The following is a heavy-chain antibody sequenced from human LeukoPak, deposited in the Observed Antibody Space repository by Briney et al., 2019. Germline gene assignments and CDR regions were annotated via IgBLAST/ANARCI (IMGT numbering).Heavy chain of an antibody. CDR3: ARDLRSSSGYHYAY. Sequence: ASVKVSCKASGYTFTGYYMHWVRQAPGQGLEWMGRINPNSGGTNYAKKFQGRVTMTRDTSISTAYMELSRLRPDDTAVYYCARDLRSSSGYHYAYWGQGTLVTVSS. V-gene: IGHV1-2*06. D-gene: IGHD3-22*01. CDR2: INPNSGGT. CDR1: GYTFTGYY. J-gene: IGHJ4*02.